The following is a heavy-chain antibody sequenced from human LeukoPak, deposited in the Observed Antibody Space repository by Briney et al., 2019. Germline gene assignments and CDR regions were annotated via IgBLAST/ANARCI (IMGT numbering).Heavy chain of an antibody. CDR3: ARDSGSGGSSTHYYYYYMDV. D-gene: IGHD1-26*01. CDR1: GYTFTGYY. J-gene: IGHJ6*03. Sequence: ASVKVSCKASGYTFTGYYMHWVRQAPGQGLEWMGIINPSGGSTSYAQKFQGRVTMTRDMSTSTVYMELSSLRSEDTAVYYCARDSGSGGSSTHYYYYYMDVWGKGTTVTVSS. CDR2: INPSGGST. V-gene: IGHV1-46*01.